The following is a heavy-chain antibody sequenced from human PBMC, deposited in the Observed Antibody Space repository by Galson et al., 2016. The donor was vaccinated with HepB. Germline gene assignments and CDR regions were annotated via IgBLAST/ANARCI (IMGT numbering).Heavy chain of an antibody. D-gene: IGHD3-16*01. Sequence: QSGAEVKKSGESLKISCKGSGYSFTSYWIAWVRQMPGKGLEWMGIIYAGNSETRYSPSFQGQVTISADKSIDTAYLQWSSLKASDTAMHYCARQSSIMGDIDSWGQGTLVTVSS. CDR1: GYSFTSYW. CDR2: IYAGNSET. V-gene: IGHV5-51*01. CDR3: ARQSSIMGDIDS. J-gene: IGHJ4*02.